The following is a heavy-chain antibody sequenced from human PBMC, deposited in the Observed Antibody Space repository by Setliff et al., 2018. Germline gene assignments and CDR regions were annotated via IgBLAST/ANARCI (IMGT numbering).Heavy chain of an antibody. Sequence: SETLSLTCTVSGGSISGYYWTWFRQPAGKELEWIGQIYTSWSTIYNPSLKSRVTILLDTSKNQFSLTMSSVTAADAAVYYCARGRNVAARLLDTWGQGSRVTAPQ. D-gene: IGHD6-6*01. CDR1: GGSISGYY. CDR2: IYTSWST. V-gene: IGHV4-4*07. CDR3: ARGRNVAARLLDT. J-gene: IGHJ5*02.